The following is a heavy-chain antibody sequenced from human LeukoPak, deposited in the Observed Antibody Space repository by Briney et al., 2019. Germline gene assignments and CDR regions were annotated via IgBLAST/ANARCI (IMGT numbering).Heavy chain of an antibody. J-gene: IGHJ4*02. CDR3: AKDLNLFDGDSAFDY. V-gene: IGHV3-30*18. D-gene: IGHD4-17*01. CDR2: ISYDGSNK. Sequence: GGSLRLSCAASGFTFSSYGMHWVRQAPGKGLEWVAVISYDGSNKYYADSVKGRFTISRDNSKNMLYLQMNSLRAEDTAVYYCAKDLNLFDGDSAFDYWGRGTLVTVSS. CDR1: GFTFSSYG.